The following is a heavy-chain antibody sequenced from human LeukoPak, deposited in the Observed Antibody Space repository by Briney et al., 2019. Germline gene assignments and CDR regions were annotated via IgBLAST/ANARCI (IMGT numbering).Heavy chain of an antibody. CDR3: ARDFSRYSSNPEAPFFEDY. CDR2: ISSSGSTI. D-gene: IGHD6-13*01. CDR1: GFTFSDYY. Sequence: GGSLRLSCAASGFTFSDYYMSWIRQAPGKGLEWVSYISSSGSTIYYADSVKGRFTISRDNAKNSLYLQMNSLRAEDTAVYYCARDFSRYSSNPEAPFFEDYWGQGTLVTVSS. J-gene: IGHJ4*02. V-gene: IGHV3-11*01.